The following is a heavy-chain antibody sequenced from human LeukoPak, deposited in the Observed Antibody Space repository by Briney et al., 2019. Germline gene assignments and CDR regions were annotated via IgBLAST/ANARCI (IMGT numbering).Heavy chain of an antibody. D-gene: IGHD3-22*01. CDR1: GGSFSGYY. CDR3: ARGRYDSSGYDRARFDP. CDR2: INHSGST. V-gene: IGHV4-34*01. Sequence: SETLSLTCAVYGGSFSGYYWSWIRQPPGKGLEWIGEINHSGSTNYNPSLKSRVTISVDTSKNQFSLKLSSVTAADTAVYYCARGRYDSSGYDRARFDPWGQGTLVTVSS. J-gene: IGHJ5*02.